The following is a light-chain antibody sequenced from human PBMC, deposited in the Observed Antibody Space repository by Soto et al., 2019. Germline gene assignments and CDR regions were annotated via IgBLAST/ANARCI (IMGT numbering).Light chain of an antibody. Sequence: EIVLTQSPGTLSLSLGERATLSCRASQSVSSDYVAWYRQKPGQVPTVLIYRASTRATGIPDRFSGSGSGTDFTLTISRVEPEDFAVYYCQQYGSSPLTFGGWTRVEIK. V-gene: IGKV3-20*01. CDR2: RAS. CDR3: QQYGSSPLT. J-gene: IGKJ4*01. CDR1: QSVSSDY.